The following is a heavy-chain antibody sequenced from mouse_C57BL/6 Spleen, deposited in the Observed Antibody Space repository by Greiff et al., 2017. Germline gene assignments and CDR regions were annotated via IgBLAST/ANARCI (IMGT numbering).Heavy chain of an antibody. CDR3: ARRDDYDDAWFAY. CDR1: GYTFTSSW. D-gene: IGHD2-4*01. V-gene: IGHV1-61*01. CDR2: IYPSDSET. J-gene: IGHJ3*01. Sequence: QVQLQQPGAELVRPGSSVKLSCKASGYTFTSSWMDWVKQRPGQGLEWIGNIYPSDSETHYNQKFKDKATLTVDKSSSTAYMQLSSLTSEDSAVYYCARRDDYDDAWFAYWGQGTLVTVSA.